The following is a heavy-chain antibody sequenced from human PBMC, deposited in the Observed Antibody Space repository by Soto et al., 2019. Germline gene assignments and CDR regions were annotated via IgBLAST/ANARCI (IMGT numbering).Heavy chain of an antibody. CDR3: SRIISESAYYSGSGSHSDY. J-gene: IGHJ4*02. CDR2: IDWDDDK. D-gene: IGHD3-10*01. Sequence: GSGPTLVNPTQTLTLTCTFSGFSLSTSGMCVSWIRQPPGKALEWLARIDWDDDKYYSTSLKTRLTISKDTSKNQVVLTMTNMDPVDTATYYCSRIISESAYYSGSGSHSDYWGQGISVTVSS. V-gene: IGHV2-70*11. CDR1: GFSLSTSGMC.